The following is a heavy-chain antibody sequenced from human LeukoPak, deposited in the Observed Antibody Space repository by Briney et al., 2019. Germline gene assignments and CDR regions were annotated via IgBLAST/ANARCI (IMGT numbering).Heavy chain of an antibody. CDR2: IYTSGST. V-gene: IGHV4-61*02. CDR3: ARGSGSSGSHYYYMDV. CDR1: GGSISSGSYY. J-gene: IGHJ6*03. D-gene: IGHD3-22*01. Sequence: SETLSLTCTVSGGSISSGSYYWSWIRQPAGKGLEWIGRIYTSGSTNYNPSLKSRVAISVDTSKNQFPLKLSSVTAADTAVYYCARGSGSSGSHYYYMDVWGKGTTVTVSS.